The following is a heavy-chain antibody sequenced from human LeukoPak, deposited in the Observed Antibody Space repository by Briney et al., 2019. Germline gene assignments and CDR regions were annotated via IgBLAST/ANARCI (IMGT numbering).Heavy chain of an antibody. V-gene: IGHV3-23*01. CDR3: PKSRLVEDAFDI. D-gene: IGHD3-3*01. Sequence: GGSLRLSCAAYAFTPGSYAMSWVRQVPGKGLEWVSAVRGSGYDTYYADSVKGRFTISRDSSKNTLYRQMNGLRAAVTAVYLSPKSRLVEDAFDIWGHGTMVTVSS. J-gene: IGHJ3*02. CDR2: VRGSGYDT. CDR1: AFTPGSYA.